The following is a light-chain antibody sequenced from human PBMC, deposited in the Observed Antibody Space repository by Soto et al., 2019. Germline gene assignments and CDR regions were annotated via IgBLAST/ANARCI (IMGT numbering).Light chain of an antibody. J-gene: IGKJ1*01. CDR3: QQYYSTPWT. V-gene: IGKV4-1*01. Sequence: DIVMTQSPDYLAVSLGERATINCKSSQSVLYSSNNKNYLAWYQQKPGQPPKLLIYWASTRESGVPDRFSGSGSGTDFTLTISSLQAEDVAVYYCQQYYSTPWTFGQGIKVEIK. CDR2: WAS. CDR1: QSVLYSSNNKNY.